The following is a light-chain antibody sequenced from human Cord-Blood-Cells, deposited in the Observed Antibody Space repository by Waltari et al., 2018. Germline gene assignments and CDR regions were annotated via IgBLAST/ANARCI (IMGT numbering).Light chain of an antibody. V-gene: IGKV3-20*01. J-gene: IGKJ5*01. CDR3: QQYGSSPPVT. CDR2: GAS. Sequence: EIVLTQSPGTLSLSPGERATLSCRASQSVSSSYLAWYQQKPGQAPRLLIYGASSRATGIPDRFRGSGSGTDFTLTISRLEPVDFAVYYCQQYGSSPPVTCGQGTRLEIK. CDR1: QSVSSSY.